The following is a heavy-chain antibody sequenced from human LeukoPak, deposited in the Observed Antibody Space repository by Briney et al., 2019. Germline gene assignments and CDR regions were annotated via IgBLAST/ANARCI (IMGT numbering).Heavy chain of an antibody. CDR1: GFTFSSYA. Sequence: GSLRLSCAASGFTFSSYAMSWVRQAPGKGREWVSTLSGSGGGTYYADSVTGRFTISRDNSKNTLYLQMNSLRAEDTAVYYCAKDYSRGIVARGNWFDPWGQGTLVTVSS. D-gene: IGHD2-15*01. CDR2: LSGSGGGT. CDR3: AKDYSRGIVARGNWFDP. J-gene: IGHJ5*02. V-gene: IGHV3-23*01.